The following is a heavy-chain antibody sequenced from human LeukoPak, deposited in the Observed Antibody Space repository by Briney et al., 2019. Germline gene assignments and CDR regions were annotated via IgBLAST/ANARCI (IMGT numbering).Heavy chain of an antibody. J-gene: IGHJ4*02. CDR3: AAVLRFLEWSLDY. CDR2: ISYDGSNK. V-gene: IGHV3-30-3*01. CDR1: GFTFSSYA. D-gene: IGHD3-3*01. Sequence: PGGSLRLSCAASGFTFSSYAMHWVRQPPGKGLEWVAVISYDGSNKYYADSVKGRFTISRDNSKNTLYLQMNSLRAEDTAVYYCAAVLRFLEWSLDYWGQGTLVTVSS.